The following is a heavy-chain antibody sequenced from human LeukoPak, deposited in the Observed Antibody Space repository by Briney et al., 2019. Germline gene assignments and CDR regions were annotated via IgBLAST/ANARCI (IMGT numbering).Heavy chain of an antibody. CDR3: ARELHNYYDSSGYGWDDYDYYGMDV. V-gene: IGHV1-18*01. Sequence: ASVKVSCKASGYTFTSYGMSWVRQAPGQGLEWMGWISAYNGNTNYAQKLQGRVTMTTDTSTSTAYMELRSLRSDDTAVYYCARELHNYYDSSGYGWDDYDYYGMDVWGQRTTVTVSS. D-gene: IGHD3-22*01. CDR1: GYTFTSYG. J-gene: IGHJ6*02. CDR2: ISAYNGNT.